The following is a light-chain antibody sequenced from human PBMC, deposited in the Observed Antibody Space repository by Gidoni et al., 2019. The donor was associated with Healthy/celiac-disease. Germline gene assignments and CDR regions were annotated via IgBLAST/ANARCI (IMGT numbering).Light chain of an antibody. CDR2: WAS. Sequence: DIVMTQSPASLPVSLGERATNNCKSSQSVLYSSNNKNYLALYQQKPGQPPKLLIYWASTRESWVPDRFSGSGCGTDFTLTIGSLQAEDVAVYYCQQYYSTPPTFGGGTKVEIK. J-gene: IGKJ4*01. V-gene: IGKV4-1*01. CDR1: QSVLYSSNNKNY. CDR3: QQYYSTPPT.